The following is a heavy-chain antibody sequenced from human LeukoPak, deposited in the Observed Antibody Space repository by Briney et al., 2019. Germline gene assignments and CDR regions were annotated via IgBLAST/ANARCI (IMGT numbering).Heavy chain of an antibody. CDR1: GFTLSTYG. CDR2: IRYDGTKK. CDR3: AKDSGSSGWNDAFDI. Sequence: GGSLRLSCAASGFTLSTYGMHWVRQAPGKGLEGVAFIRYDGTKKNYVDSVKGRLTISRDNSKNTLYLQMNSLRAEDTAVYYCAKDSGSSGWNDAFDIWGQGTMVTVSS. J-gene: IGHJ3*02. D-gene: IGHD6-19*01. V-gene: IGHV3-30*02.